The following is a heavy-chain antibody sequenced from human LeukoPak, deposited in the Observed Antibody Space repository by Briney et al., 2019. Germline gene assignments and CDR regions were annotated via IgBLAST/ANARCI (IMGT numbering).Heavy chain of an antibody. D-gene: IGHD3-10*01. Sequence: SETLSLTCTVSGGSISSYYWSWIRQPPGKGLEWIGYIYYSGSTNYNPSLESRVTMSVDTSKNQFSLKLSSVTAADTAVYYCARGEYYYGSKSYYGFDYWGQGTMVTVSS. CDR2: IYYSGST. J-gene: IGHJ4*02. CDR3: ARGEYYYGSKSYYGFDY. V-gene: IGHV4-59*01. CDR1: GGSISSYY.